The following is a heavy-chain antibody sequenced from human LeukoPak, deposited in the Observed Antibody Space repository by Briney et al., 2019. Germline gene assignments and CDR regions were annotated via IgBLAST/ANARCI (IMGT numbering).Heavy chain of an antibody. V-gene: IGHV1-8*03. D-gene: IGHD3-9*01. CDR3: ATLNYDILTGFDY. Sequence: GASVKVSCKASGYTFTSYDINWVRQATGQGLEWMGWMNPNSGNTGYAQKFQGRVTITRNTSISTAYMELSSLRSEDTAVYYCATLNYDILTGFDYWGQGTLVTVSS. CDR1: GYTFTSYD. CDR2: MNPNSGNT. J-gene: IGHJ4*02.